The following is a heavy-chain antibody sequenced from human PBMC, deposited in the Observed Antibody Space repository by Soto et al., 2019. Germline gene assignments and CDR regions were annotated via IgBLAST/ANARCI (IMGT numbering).Heavy chain of an antibody. CDR3: ARGPYSSSSGWFDP. D-gene: IGHD6-6*01. V-gene: IGHV4-4*07. J-gene: IGHJ5*02. Sequence: SETLSLTCTVSGGSTSSYYWSWIRQPAGKGLEWIGRIYTSGSTNYNPSLKSRVTMSVDTSKNQFSLKLNSVTAADTAVYYCARGPYSSSSGWFDPWGQGTLVTVSS. CDR2: IYTSGST. CDR1: GGSTSSYY.